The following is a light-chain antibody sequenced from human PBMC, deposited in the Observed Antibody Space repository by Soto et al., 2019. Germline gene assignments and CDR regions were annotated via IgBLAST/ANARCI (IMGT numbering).Light chain of an antibody. V-gene: IGKV1-39*01. CDR3: QQTYNLPPT. J-gene: IGKJ4*01. Sequence: DIQLTQSPSSLSASVGDRVSITCRTSQTISTYLNWYHHRPGQAPKLLIYSISNLQSGVPSRFSGGGVGTEFTLTISSLQPEDFGSYSCQQTYNLPPTFGGGTRVQIK. CDR1: QTISTY. CDR2: SIS.